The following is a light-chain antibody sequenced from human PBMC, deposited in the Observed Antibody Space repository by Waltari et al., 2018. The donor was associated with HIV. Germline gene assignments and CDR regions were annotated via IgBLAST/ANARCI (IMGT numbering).Light chain of an antibody. V-gene: IGLV2-14*01. Sequence: QSALTQPASVSGSPGQSIVLPCTGSSSDIGYYDYVSWYQQYPGQAPKALIYEVTMRPSGTSSRFSGSKSVTTAFLAISKLQTDVEADYFCSSFTRRGTVVFGGGTRLSVL. CDR2: EVT. CDR3: SSFTRRGTVV. CDR1: SSDIGYYDY. J-gene: IGLJ2*01.